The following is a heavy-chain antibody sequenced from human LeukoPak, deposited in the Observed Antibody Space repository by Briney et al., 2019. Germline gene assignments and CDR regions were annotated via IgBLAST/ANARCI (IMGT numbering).Heavy chain of an antibody. J-gene: IGHJ6*03. V-gene: IGHV4-39*01. CDR1: GGSISSSSYY. D-gene: IGHD2-8*01. CDR3: ARHPCPHGVCSYYSYMDA. CDR2: IYYSGST. Sequence: SETLSLTCTVSGGSISSSSYYWGWIRQPPGKGLEWFGSIYYSGSTYYNPSLKTLVTTSVTTSNNQFSLQLRSVTAAETAVYDCARHPCPHGVCSYYSYMDAWGKGTTVTVSS.